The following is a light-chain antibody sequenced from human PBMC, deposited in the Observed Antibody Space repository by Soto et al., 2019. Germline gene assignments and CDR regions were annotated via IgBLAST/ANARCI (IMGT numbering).Light chain of an antibody. J-gene: IGKJ1*01. CDR2: AAS. Sequence: DIQMTQSPSSLSASVGDSVTITCRASQSISSYLNWYQQKPGKAPKLLIYAASSLQSGVTSRFSGSGSGTDFTLTISSLQPEDFATYYCQQSYSTRWTFGPGTKVDIK. CDR3: QQSYSTRWT. V-gene: IGKV1-39*01. CDR1: QSISSY.